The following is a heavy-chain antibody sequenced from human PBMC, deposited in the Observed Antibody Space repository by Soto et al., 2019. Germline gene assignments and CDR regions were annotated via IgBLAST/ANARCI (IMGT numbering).Heavy chain of an antibody. Sequence: SETLSLTCAVYGGSFSGYYWSWIRQPPGKGLEWIGEINHSGSTNYNPSLESRVTISVDTSKNQFSLKLSSVTAADTAVYYCASGLAAVDYWGQGTLVTVS. D-gene: IGHD6-13*01. V-gene: IGHV4-34*01. CDR1: GGSFSGYY. CDR3: ASGLAAVDY. CDR2: INHSGST. J-gene: IGHJ4*02.